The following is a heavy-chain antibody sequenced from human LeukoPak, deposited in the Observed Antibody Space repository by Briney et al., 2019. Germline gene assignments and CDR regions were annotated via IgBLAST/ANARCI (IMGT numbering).Heavy chain of an antibody. D-gene: IGHD3-10*01. CDR1: GGSITTTYY. Sequence: SETLSLTCSVSGGSITTTYYRRWIRQPPGGGLEWIASLYHSGNSNYNPSLKSRVTMSVDTSKNQFSLQLTSMTAADTAIYYCTRHQTNFYGSGAPFDPWGQGTLVTVSS. V-gene: IGHV4-39*01. CDR2: LYHSGNS. CDR3: TRHQTNFYGSGAPFDP. J-gene: IGHJ5*02.